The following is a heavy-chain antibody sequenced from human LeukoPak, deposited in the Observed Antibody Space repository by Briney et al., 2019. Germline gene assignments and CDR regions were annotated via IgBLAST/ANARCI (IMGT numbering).Heavy chain of an antibody. V-gene: IGHV1-69*04. CDR3: AREVAVAGLDLLDY. Sequence: GASVKVSCKASGGTFSSYAISWVRQAPGQGLEWMGRIIPILGIANYAQKFQGRVTITADKSTSTAYMELSSLRSEDTAVYYCAREVAVAGLDLLDYWGQGTLVTVSS. CDR1: GGTFSSYA. J-gene: IGHJ4*02. CDR2: IIPILGIA. D-gene: IGHD6-19*01.